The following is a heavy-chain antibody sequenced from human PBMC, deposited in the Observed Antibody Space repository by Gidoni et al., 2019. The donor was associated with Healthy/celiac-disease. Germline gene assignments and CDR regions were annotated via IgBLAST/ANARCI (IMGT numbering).Heavy chain of an antibody. CDR3: ARGGEYSSSSPFDY. J-gene: IGHJ4*02. CDR2: ISSSSMTI. Sequence: EVQLAASGGGLVQPGGSLRLSGAASGFTLGSDIMNWVRQAPGKGLEGFSYISSSSMTIYYADSVKGRFTSSRDNAKNSLYLQMNSLRDEDTALYYCARGGEYSSSSPFDYWGQGTLVTVSS. D-gene: IGHD6-6*01. CDR1: GFTLGSDI. V-gene: IGHV3-48*02.